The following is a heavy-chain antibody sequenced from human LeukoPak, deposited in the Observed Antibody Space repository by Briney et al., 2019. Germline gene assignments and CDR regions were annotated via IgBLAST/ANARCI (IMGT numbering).Heavy chain of an antibody. CDR1: GYTFTDYY. J-gene: IGHJ4*02. D-gene: IGHD3-9*01. Sequence: GASVKVSCKASGYTFTDYYIHWVRQAPGQGLEWMGWIDPNSGGTNFAQKFQGRVTMTTDTSITTAYMELTRLRSDDTAVYYCARSPDILTGENFDYWGQGTLVTVSS. CDR3: ARSPDILTGENFDY. CDR2: IDPNSGGT. V-gene: IGHV1-2*02.